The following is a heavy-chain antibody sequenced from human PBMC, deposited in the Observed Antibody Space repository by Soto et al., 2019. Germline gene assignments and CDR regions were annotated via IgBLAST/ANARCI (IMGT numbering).Heavy chain of an antibody. CDR2: IYYSGST. CDR1: GGSISSYY. V-gene: IGHV4-59*08. D-gene: IGHD2-2*01. Sequence: QVQLQESGPGLVKPSETLSLTCTVSGGSISSYYWSWIRQPPGKGLEWIGSIYYSGSTNYNPSRKSRVTISVDTSKNQCSLKLSAVTAADTAVYYGARWVVPAARIGGFGDPWGQGTLVTVSS. J-gene: IGHJ5*02. CDR3: ARWVVPAARIGGFGDP.